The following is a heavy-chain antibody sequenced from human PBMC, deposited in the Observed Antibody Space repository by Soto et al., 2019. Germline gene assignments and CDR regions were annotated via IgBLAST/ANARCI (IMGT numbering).Heavy chain of an antibody. CDR2: ISGSGGST. V-gene: IGHV3-23*01. D-gene: IGHD5-18*01. CDR3: VKGEGRSHSYGLFDY. CDR1: GFTFSSYA. J-gene: IGHJ4*02. Sequence: EVQLLESGGGLVQPGGSLRLSCAASGFTFSSYAMNWVRQAPGKGLEWISAISGSGGSTYYADSVKGRFTISRDNSKNTLYLQVNSLRAEDTAVYYCVKGEGRSHSYGLFDYWCQGSLVTVSS.